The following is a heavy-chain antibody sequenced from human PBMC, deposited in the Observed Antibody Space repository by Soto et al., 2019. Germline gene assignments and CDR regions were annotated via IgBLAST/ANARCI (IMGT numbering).Heavy chain of an antibody. CDR1: GGSISSYC. CDR3: ARDGPNSSVGVVSSMDV. Sequence: PSETLSLTCTVSGGSISSYCWSWIRQPAGKGLEWIGRIYTSGSTNYNPSLKSRVTMSVDTSKNQFSPKLSSVTAADTAVYYCARDGPNSSVGVVSSMDVWGQGTTVTVSS. V-gene: IGHV4-4*07. D-gene: IGHD3-3*01. J-gene: IGHJ6*02. CDR2: IYTSGST.